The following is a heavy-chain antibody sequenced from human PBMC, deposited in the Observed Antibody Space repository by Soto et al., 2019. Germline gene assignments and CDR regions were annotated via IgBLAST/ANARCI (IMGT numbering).Heavy chain of an antibody. V-gene: IGHV3-48*04. CDR3: ARDPEGIYVFDY. CDR1: GFTFSDYG. D-gene: IGHD2-21*01. Sequence: EVQLVESGGGLVQPGGSLRLSCAASGFTFSDYGMNWARQAPGRGLEWVTHINAPGETKSYSDSVKGRFTISRDDAKNPLYLQMSSLTADDTAIYYCARDPEGIYVFDYWGQGTLVTVSS. J-gene: IGHJ4*02. CDR2: INAPGETK.